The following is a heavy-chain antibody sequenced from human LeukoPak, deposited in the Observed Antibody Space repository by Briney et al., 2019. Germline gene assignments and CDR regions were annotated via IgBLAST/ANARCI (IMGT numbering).Heavy chain of an antibody. D-gene: IGHD7-27*01. J-gene: IGHJ4*02. Sequence: GGSLRLSCTASGFTFSSYTMTWVRQAPGKGLKWVSTITTGDGNTYYADSVKGRLTVSRDDSKNTLYLQMNSLRAEDTAVYYCAKDGGLWVSAHWGDSWGRGTLVTVSS. CDR1: GFTFSSYT. CDR2: ITTGDGNT. V-gene: IGHV3-23*01. CDR3: AKDGGLWVSAHWGDS.